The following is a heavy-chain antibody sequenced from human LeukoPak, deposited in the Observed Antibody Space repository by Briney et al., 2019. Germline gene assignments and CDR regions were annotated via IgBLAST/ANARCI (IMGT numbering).Heavy chain of an antibody. D-gene: IGHD1-14*01. CDR1: GFTFSSYS. CDR3: ARDRNTVFDY. J-gene: IGHJ4*02. CDR2: ISSSSSYI. Sequence: GGSLRLSCAASGFTFSSYSMNWVRQAPGRGLEWVSSISSSSSYIYYADSVKGRFTISRDNAKNSLYLQMNSLRAEDTAVYYCARDRNTVFDYWGQGTLVTVSS. V-gene: IGHV3-21*01.